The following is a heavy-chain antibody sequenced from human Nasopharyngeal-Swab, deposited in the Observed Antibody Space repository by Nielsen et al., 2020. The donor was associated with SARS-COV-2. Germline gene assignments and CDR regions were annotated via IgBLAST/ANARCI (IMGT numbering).Heavy chain of an antibody. D-gene: IGHD4-17*01. CDR2: ITGSGDAT. J-gene: IGHJ6*03. Sequence: GGSLRLSCAASGFTFSSYTMSWVRQAPGRGLEWVSAITGSGDATNYADSVRGRFTISRDNSKSTLYLQMNSLRAEDTAEYFCAKYYGDYPYYYYMDVWGKGTTVTVSS. V-gene: IGHV3-23*01. CDR3: AKYYGDYPYYYYMDV. CDR1: GFTFSSYT.